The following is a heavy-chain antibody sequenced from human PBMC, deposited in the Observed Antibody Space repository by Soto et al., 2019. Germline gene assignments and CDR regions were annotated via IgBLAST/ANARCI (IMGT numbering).Heavy chain of an antibody. CDR2: VSHFGST. V-gene: IGHV4-34*01. CDR1: GGSFSGYY. Sequence: PSETLSLTCAVSGGSFSGYYWSWIRQPPGKGLEWIGEVSHFGSTNYSPSLKSRVTISVDTSKDQFSLKLTSVTAADTAVYYCARGRLKYCTGSACKVSEYFQHWGQGALVTVSS. J-gene: IGHJ1*01. CDR3: ARGRLKYCTGSACKVSEYFQH. D-gene: IGHD2-8*02.